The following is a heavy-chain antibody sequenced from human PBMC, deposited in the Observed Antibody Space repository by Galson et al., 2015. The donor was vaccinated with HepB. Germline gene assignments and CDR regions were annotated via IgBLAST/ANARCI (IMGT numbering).Heavy chain of an antibody. CDR2: IRSKAYGATT. CDR1: GFTFGDYA. CDR3: TRGDDYFDY. Sequence: SLRLSCATSGFTFGDYAMSWVRQAPGKGLEWISLIRSKAYGATTEYAASVKGRFTISRDDSKSIAYLQMNSLKTGDTAVYFCTRGDDYFDYWGQGTLVTVSS. D-gene: IGHD2-21*02. J-gene: IGHJ4*02. V-gene: IGHV3-49*04.